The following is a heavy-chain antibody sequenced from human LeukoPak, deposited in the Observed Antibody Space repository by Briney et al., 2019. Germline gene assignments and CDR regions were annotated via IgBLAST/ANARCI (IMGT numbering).Heavy chain of an antibody. D-gene: IGHD3-16*01. J-gene: IGHJ4*02. Sequence: SETLSLTCTVSGGSISSRSYYWGWIRQPPGKGLEWIGSIYYSGSTYYNPSLKSRVTMSVDTSKNQFSLKMTSVTAEDTAVYYCARDNDSRDPPHFDYWGQGTLVTVSS. CDR1: GGSISSRSYY. CDR2: IYYSGST. V-gene: IGHV4-39*07. CDR3: ARDNDSRDPPHFDY.